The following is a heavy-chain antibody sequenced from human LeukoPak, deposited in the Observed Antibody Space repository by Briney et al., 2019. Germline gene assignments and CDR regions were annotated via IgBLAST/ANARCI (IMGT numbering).Heavy chain of an antibody. CDR1: GGSISNYY. CDR3: ARVGYDYVWGSYDGDAPPSLWYMDV. Sequence: PSETLSLTCTVPGGSISNYYWSWIRQPPGKGLEWIGYIYYSGSTNYNPSLKSRVTISVDTSKNQFSLKLSSVTAADTAVYYCARVGYDYVWGSYDGDAPPSLWYMDVWGKGTTVTVSS. CDR2: IYYSGST. V-gene: IGHV4-59*01. J-gene: IGHJ6*03. D-gene: IGHD3-16*01.